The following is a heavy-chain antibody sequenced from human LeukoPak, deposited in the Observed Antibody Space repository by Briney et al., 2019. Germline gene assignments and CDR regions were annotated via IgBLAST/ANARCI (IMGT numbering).Heavy chain of an antibody. D-gene: IGHD1-26*01. J-gene: IGHJ4*02. CDR3: ARSGSHYSLATPFGY. CDR1: GGSISRTSYY. CDR2: IYYSGST. Sequence: SETLSLTCTVSGGSISRTSYYWGWLRQPPGQGLEWIESIYYSGSTYYNPSLKSRVTISVDTSKNQFSLKLSSVTAADTAVYYCARSGSHYSLATPFGYWGQGTLVTVSS. V-gene: IGHV4-39*01.